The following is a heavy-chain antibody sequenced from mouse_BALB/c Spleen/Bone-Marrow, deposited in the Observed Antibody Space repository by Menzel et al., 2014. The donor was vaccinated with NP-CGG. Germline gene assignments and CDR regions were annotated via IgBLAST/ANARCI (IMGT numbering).Heavy chain of an antibody. Sequence: EVQLQQSGAELVKPGASVKLSCTASGFNIKDTYMYWVKQRPEQGLEWIGRIDPANGNTKYDPKFQGKATITADTSSNTAYLQLSSLTSEDTAVYYCASYYYGSAWFAYWGQGTLVTVSA. V-gene: IGHV14-3*02. CDR2: IDPANGNT. CDR3: ASYYYGSAWFAY. D-gene: IGHD1-1*01. CDR1: GFNIKDTY. J-gene: IGHJ3*01.